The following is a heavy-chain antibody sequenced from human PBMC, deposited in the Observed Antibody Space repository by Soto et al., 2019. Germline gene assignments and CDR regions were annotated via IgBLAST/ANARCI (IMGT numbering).Heavy chain of an antibody. J-gene: IGHJ3*02. CDR3: ATAAYYDILTGKGAFDI. D-gene: IGHD3-9*01. CDR1: GDSISSSNSH. V-gene: IGHV4-39*07. Sequence: SETLSLTCTVSGDSISSSNSHWGWTRQPPGKGLEYIGSVYYGGAIFYSGNIYYNPSLKSRVTISVDTSKNQFSLKLSSVTAADTAVYYCATAAYYDILTGKGAFDIWGQGTMVTVSS. CDR2: VYYGGAIFYSGNI.